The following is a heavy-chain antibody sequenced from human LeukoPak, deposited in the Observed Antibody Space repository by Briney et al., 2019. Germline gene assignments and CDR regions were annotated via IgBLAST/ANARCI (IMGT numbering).Heavy chain of an antibody. CDR2: IYYSGST. J-gene: IGHJ4*02. V-gene: IGHV4-30-4*01. Sequence: SETLSLTCTVSGGSISSGDYYWSWIRQPPGKGLEWIGYIYYSGSTYYNPSLKSRVTISIDTSKNQFSLKLSSVTAADTAVYYCARAITGDPENYFDYWGQGTLVTVSS. CDR1: GGSISSGDYY. CDR3: ARAITGDPENYFDY. D-gene: IGHD7-27*01.